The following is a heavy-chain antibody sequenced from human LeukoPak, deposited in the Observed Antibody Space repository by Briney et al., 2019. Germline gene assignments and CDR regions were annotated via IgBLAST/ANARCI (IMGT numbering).Heavy chain of an antibody. CDR2: IYYSGST. CDR3: AGTFGYSSSRYVGAFDI. CDR1: GGSISSSSYY. D-gene: IGHD6-13*01. V-gene: IGHV4-39*01. Sequence: SETLSLTCTVSGGSISSSSYYWVWIRQPPGKGLEWIGSIYYSGSTYYNPSLKSRVTISVDTSKNQFSLKLSSVTAADTAVYYCAGTFGYSSSRYVGAFDIWGQGTMVTVSS. J-gene: IGHJ3*02.